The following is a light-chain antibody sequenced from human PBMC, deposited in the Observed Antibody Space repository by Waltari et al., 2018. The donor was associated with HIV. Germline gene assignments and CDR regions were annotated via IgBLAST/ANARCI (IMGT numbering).Light chain of an antibody. CDR3: QAWDSSTAGV. CDR2: EDS. J-gene: IGLJ2*01. CDR1: KLGDKY. Sequence: SYELTQPPSVSVSPGQTASITCSGDKLGDKYACWYQQKPGQSPVLVIYEDSKRPSGIPERFSCSNSWNTATLTISGTQAMDEADYYCQAWDSSTAGVFGGGTKLTVL. V-gene: IGLV3-1*01.